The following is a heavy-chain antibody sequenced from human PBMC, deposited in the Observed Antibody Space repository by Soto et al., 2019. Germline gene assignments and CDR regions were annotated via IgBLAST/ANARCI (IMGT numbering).Heavy chain of an antibody. V-gene: IGHV3-30-3*01. D-gene: IGHD5-12*01. J-gene: IGHJ4*02. CDR1: GFTFSSYA. CDR2: ISYDGSNK. CDR3: ARGLYGGYGRLNY. Sequence: GGSLRLSCAASGFTFSSYAMHWVRQAPGKGLEWVAVISYDGSNKYYADSVKGRFTISRDNSKNTLYLQMNSLRAEDTAVYYCARGLYGGYGRLNYWGQGTLVTVSS.